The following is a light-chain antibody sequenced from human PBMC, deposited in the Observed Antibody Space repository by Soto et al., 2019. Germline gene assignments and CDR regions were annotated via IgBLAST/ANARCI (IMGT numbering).Light chain of an antibody. V-gene: IGKV1-5*03. Sequence: DIQMTQSPSTLSASIGDRVTITCRASQSINTWLAWYQQKPGKAPKLLIYKASTLESGVPSRFSGSGSGTEFTLTIGCLQLDDFATYYCQQYNSYLYTFGQGTRLEIK. CDR1: QSINTW. CDR3: QQYNSYLYT. J-gene: IGKJ5*01. CDR2: KAS.